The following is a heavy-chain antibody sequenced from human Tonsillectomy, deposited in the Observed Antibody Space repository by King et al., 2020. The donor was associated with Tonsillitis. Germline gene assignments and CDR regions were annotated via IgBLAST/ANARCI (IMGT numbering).Heavy chain of an antibody. D-gene: IGHD3-22*01. V-gene: IGHV3-9*01. CDR2: ISWNSGSI. Sequence: VQLVESGGGLVQPGRSLRLSCAASGFTFDDYAMHWVRQAPGKGLEWVSGISWNSGSIGYADSVKGRFTISRDNAKNSLYLQMNSLRAEDTALYYCAKDIGGLKGMIVVESGYFDYWGQGTLVTVSS. CDR3: AKDIGGLKGMIVVESGYFDY. CDR1: GFTFDDYA. J-gene: IGHJ4*02.